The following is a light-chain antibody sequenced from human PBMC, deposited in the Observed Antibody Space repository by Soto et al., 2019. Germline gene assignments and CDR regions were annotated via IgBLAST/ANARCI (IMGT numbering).Light chain of an antibody. CDR3: SSYTSSSSVV. CDR2: DVS. CDR1: SSDVGGYNY. J-gene: IGLJ2*01. V-gene: IGLV2-14*01. Sequence: QSALTQPASVSGSPGRPITTSGTGTSSDVGGYNYVSWYQQHPGKAPKLMIYDVSNRPSGVSNRFSGSKSGNTASLTISGLQAEDEADYYCSSYTSSSSVVFGGGTKLTVL.